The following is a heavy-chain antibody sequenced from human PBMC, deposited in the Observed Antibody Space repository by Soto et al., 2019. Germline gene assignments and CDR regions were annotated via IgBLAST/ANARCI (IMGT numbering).Heavy chain of an antibody. V-gene: IGHV4-30-2*01. D-gene: IGHD3-22*01. CDR1: GGSISSGGYS. CDR2: IYHSGST. Sequence: SETLSLTCAVSGGSISSGGYSWSWIRQPPGKGLEWIGYIYHSGSTYYNPSLESRATISVDRSKNQFSLKLSSVTAADTAVYYCARGSYYDSSGPKGFDYWGQGTLVTVSS. J-gene: IGHJ4*02. CDR3: ARGSYYDSSGPKGFDY.